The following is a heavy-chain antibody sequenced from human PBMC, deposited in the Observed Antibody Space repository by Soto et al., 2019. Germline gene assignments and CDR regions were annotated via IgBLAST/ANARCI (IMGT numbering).Heavy chain of an antibody. J-gene: IGHJ6*02. D-gene: IGHD6-13*01. CDR1: GFTFSSYW. V-gene: IGHV3-7*01. CDR2: IKQDGSEK. Sequence: PGGSLRLSCTASGFTFSSYWMSWVRQAPGKGLEWVANIKQDGSEKYYVDSVKGRFTISRDNAKNSLYLQMNSLRAEDTAVYYCAAWSEGSSWFQTYYYYGMDVWGQGTTVTVSS. CDR3: AAWSEGSSWFQTYYYYGMDV.